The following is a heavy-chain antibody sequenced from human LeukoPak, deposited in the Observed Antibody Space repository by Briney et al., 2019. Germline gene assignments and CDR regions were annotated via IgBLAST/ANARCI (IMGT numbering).Heavy chain of an antibody. V-gene: IGHV1-3*03. CDR1: GYTFTSYA. CDR3: AKAGRWLDRDALDI. Sequence: ASVKVSCKASGYTFTSYAMHWVRQAPGQRLEWMGWINAGNGNTHYSQEFQGRVTITRDTSASTAYMELSSLRSEDMAVYYCAKAGRWLDRDALDIWGQGTMVTISS. D-gene: IGHD6-19*01. CDR2: INAGNGNT. J-gene: IGHJ3*02.